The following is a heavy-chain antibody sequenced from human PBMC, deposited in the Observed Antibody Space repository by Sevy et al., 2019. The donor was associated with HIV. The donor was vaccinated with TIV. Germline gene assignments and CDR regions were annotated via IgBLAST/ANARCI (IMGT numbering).Heavy chain of an antibody. V-gene: IGHV3-74*01. CDR1: GFTFSNYC. Sequence: GGSLRVSCAGSGFTFSNYCMHWVRQAPGKGLVWVSRINSDGSSTSYADSVTGRFTISRDNAKNTLYLQMNSLRAEDTAVYSCARGPYYRDTNTYFFMHYWGQGTLVTVSS. CDR2: INSDGSST. CDR3: ARGPYYRDTNTYFFMHY. J-gene: IGHJ4*02. D-gene: IGHD3-22*01.